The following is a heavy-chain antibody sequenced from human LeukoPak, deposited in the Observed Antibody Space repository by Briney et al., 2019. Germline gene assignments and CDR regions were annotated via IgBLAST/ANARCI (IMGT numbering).Heavy chain of an antibody. Sequence: GGSLRLSCVASGFTFSSYSMNWVRQAPGKGLEWVSYISTSSSLIYYADSAKGRFTISRDNAKNSIYLQMNSLRAEDTAVYYCARDPSPYSSPVDYWGQGTLVTVSS. V-gene: IGHV3-48*01. CDR3: ARDPSPYSSPVDY. CDR2: ISTSSSLI. CDR1: GFTFSSYS. D-gene: IGHD6-13*01. J-gene: IGHJ4*02.